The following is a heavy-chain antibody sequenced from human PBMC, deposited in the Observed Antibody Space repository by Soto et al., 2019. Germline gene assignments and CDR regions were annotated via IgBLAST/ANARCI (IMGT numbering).Heavy chain of an antibody. CDR3: SSLPIKSPQN. CDR1: GFTFSSYW. V-gene: IGHV3-74*01. Sequence: EVQLVESGGGLVQPGVSLRLSCVASGFTFSSYWMHWVRQAPGQGLVWVSSISNDGSSIYADPVKGRFPISSDNGKHTLYLQMNSLGAEVTVVYYCSSLPIKSPQNWGQGSMVILSP. J-gene: IGHJ1*01. CDR2: ISNDGSS. D-gene: IGHD5-12*01.